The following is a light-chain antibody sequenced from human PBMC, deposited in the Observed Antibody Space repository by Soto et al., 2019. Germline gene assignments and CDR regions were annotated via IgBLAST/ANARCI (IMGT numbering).Light chain of an antibody. CDR2: AAS. CDR3: QQSYSTPRT. CDR1: QNINNY. V-gene: IGKV1-39*01. J-gene: IGKJ1*01. Sequence: DIQMTQSPSSLSASVGDRVTITCQASQNINNYLNWYQQKPGKSPKLLIYAASSLQSGVPSRFSGSGSGTDFTLTISSLRPEDFATYYCQQSYSTPRTFGQGTKVDIK.